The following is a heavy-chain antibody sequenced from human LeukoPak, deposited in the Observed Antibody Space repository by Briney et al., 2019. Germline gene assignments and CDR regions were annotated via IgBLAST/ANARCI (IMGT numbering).Heavy chain of an antibody. CDR3: AKRDSGYYFDY. CDR1: EFTFSSYG. D-gene: IGHD5-12*01. Sequence: GGSLRLSCAASEFTFSSYGMSWVRHAPGKGLEWVSSISGSGSGTYYADSVKGRFTISRDNSKHTLYLQMNSLRAEDTAVYYCAKRDSGYYFDYWGQGTLVTVSS. J-gene: IGHJ4*02. V-gene: IGHV3-23*01. CDR2: ISGSGSGT.